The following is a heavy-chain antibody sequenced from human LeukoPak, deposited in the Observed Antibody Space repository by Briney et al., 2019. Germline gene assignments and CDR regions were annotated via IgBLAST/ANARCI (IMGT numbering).Heavy chain of an antibody. J-gene: IGHJ4*02. CDR1: GGSISSSSYY. D-gene: IGHD3-10*01. V-gene: IGHV4-39*01. CDR3: ARTLARGVINY. Sequence: SETLSLTCSVSGGSISSSSYYWGWIRQPPGKGLEWIGSIYYSGSTYSNESLKSRVTISVDTSKNQFSLKLSSVTAADTAVYYCARTLARGVINYWGQGTLVTVSS. CDR2: IYYSGST.